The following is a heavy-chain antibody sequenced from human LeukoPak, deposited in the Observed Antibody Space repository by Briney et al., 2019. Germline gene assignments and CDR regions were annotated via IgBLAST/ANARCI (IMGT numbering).Heavy chain of an antibody. Sequence: PGGSLRLSCRTSGFTVGDHAMTWVRQAPGKGLEWVGFIRSNAYRRTTEYAASVKGRFTSSRDDSRSVVYLQMNDLKSEDTGVYYCSRGPIQLWVHNGMDVWGQGTTVTVSS. CDR1: GFTVGDHA. V-gene: IGHV3-49*04. CDR2: IRSNAYRRTT. CDR3: SRGPIQLWVHNGMDV. J-gene: IGHJ6*02. D-gene: IGHD5-18*01.